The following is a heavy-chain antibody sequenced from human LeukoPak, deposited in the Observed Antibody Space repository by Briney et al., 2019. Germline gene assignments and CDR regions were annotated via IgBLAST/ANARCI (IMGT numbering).Heavy chain of an antibody. CDR2: INPNSGGT. V-gene: IGHV1-2*02. J-gene: IGHJ4*02. CDR1: GYTFTGYY. Sequence: ASVKVSCKASGYTFTGYYMHWVRQAPGQGLEWMGWINPNSGGTNYAQKFQGRVTMTRDTSISTAYMELSRLRSDDTAVYYCARGGITIFGVVIINYFDYWGQGTLVTVSS. D-gene: IGHD3-3*01. CDR3: ARGGITIFGVVIINYFDY.